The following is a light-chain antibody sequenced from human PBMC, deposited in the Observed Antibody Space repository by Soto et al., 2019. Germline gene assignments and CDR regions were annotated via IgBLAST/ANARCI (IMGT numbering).Light chain of an antibody. Sequence: EIVLTQSPGTLSLSLGERATLSCMARQIVSNNYLPWYRQKPLQAPRLLIYGAFNRATVIPDRFSSSGSGPDFPLTISRLAPEHFAVYYCQQYGSSGTFGPGTKVDIK. CDR2: GAF. J-gene: IGKJ1*01. V-gene: IGKV3-20*01. CDR1: QIVSNNY. CDR3: QQYGSSGT.